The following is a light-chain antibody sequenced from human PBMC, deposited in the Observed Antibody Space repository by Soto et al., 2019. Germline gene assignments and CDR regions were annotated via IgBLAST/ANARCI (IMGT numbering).Light chain of an antibody. CDR2: DTS. V-gene: IGKV3-15*01. Sequence: EILLTQSPVTLSVSPGARATLSCRASQSLTSNLAWYQQRPGQAPRLLIYDTSTRATDVPVRFSGSGSGTEFTLTIASLQSEDFAVYYCQQYNHWPRMLSFGGGTRVEL. CDR3: QQYNHWPRMLS. J-gene: IGKJ4*01. CDR1: QSLTSN.